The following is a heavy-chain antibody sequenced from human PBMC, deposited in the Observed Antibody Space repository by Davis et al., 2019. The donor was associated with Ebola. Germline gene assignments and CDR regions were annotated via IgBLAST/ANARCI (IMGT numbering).Heavy chain of an antibody. CDR3: AKDTELAAAGTSFDY. D-gene: IGHD6-13*01. CDR2: ISWNSGSI. CDR1: GFTFDDYA. V-gene: IGHV3-9*01. J-gene: IGHJ4*02. Sequence: PGGSLRLSCAASGFTFDDYAMHWVRQAPGKGLEWVSGISWNSGSIGYADSVKGRFTISRDNAKNSLYLQMNSLRAEDTALYYCAKDTELAAAGTSFDYWGQGTLVTVSS.